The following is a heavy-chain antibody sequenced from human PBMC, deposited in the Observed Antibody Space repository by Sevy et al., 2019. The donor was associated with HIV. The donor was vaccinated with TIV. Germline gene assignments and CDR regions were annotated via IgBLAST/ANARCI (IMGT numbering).Heavy chain of an antibody. CDR3: ARSQSVDSAPFDY. CDR1: GNSLSSDDYY. Sequence: SETLSLTCSVSGNSLSSDDYYWSWVRQPPGKGLEWIAYFFHIASPKYRPSLKCRLTISIDTSKNLFSLKVTSVTAADSAVYYCARSQSVDSAPFDYWGQGTPVTVSS. V-gene: IGHV4-30-4*08. J-gene: IGHJ4*02. D-gene: IGHD5-18*01. CDR2: FFHIASP.